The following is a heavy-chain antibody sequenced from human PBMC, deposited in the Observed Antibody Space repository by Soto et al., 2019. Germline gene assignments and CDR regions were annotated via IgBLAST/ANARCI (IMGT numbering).Heavy chain of an antibody. CDR3: ARFVVATRVFDT. J-gene: IGHJ5*02. CDR1: GYTFTSYD. D-gene: IGHD2-21*01. CDR2: MNPNNGHT. Sequence: VASVKVSCKAAGYTFTSYDINWVRQASGQGLEWMGWMNPNNGHTASPQKFQGRVTMTRNNSISTAYMELTSLTSEDTAVYYCARFVVATRVFDTWGQGTPVTVSS. V-gene: IGHV1-8*01.